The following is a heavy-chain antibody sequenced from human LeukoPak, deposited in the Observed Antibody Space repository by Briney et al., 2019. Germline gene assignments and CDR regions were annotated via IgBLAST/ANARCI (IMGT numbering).Heavy chain of an antibody. D-gene: IGHD1-14*01. Sequence: AGGSLRLSCAASGFTFNNYAMNWVRQAPGKGLEWVSSISGSGGNTYYADSVKGRFTISRDNSKSTLYLQMNSLRAEDTAVYYCAKPARTDAFDIWGQGTMITVSS. CDR1: GFTFNNYA. CDR3: AKPARTDAFDI. CDR2: ISGSGGNT. J-gene: IGHJ3*02. V-gene: IGHV3-23*01.